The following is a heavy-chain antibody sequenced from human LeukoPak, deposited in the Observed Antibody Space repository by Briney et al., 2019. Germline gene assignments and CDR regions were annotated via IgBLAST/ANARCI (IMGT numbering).Heavy chain of an antibody. CDR3: ARATPFITTVTHDYYYYWMDG. Sequence: SETLSLTCAVYGGSFSGYYWSWIRQPPGKGLEWIGEINHSGSTNYNPSLKSRVTISVDTSKNQLSLKLSSVTAADTAVYYCARATPFITTVTHDYYYYWMDGWGQGTTVTVSS. CDR1: GGSFSGYY. CDR2: INHSGST. D-gene: IGHD4-17*01. J-gene: IGHJ6*02. V-gene: IGHV4-34*01.